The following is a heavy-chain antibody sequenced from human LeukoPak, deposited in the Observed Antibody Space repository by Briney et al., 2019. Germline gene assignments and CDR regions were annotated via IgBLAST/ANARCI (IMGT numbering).Heavy chain of an antibody. CDR1: GFTFSSYS. V-gene: IGHV3-48*01. Sequence: PGGSXXLSCAASGFTFSSYSMKWVGQAPGKGREWVSYISSSSSTIDYADSGKGRFTIYRDNGKNSVYMKMNRLRAEDTAVYYCARERIVGATAHYWGQGTLVTVSS. D-gene: IGHD1-26*01. CDR3: ARERIVGATAHY. CDR2: ISSSSSTI. J-gene: IGHJ4*02.